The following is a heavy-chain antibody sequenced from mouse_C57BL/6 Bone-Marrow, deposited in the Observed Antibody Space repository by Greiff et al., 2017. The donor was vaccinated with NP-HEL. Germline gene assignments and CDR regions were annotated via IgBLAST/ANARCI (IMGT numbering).Heavy chain of an antibody. D-gene: IGHD1-1*01. CDR1: GYTFTDYE. V-gene: IGHV1-15*01. CDR3: TRWDYYGSSRYWYFDV. CDR2: IDPETGGT. J-gene: IGHJ1*03. Sequence: LVESGAELVRPGASVTLSCKASGYTFTDYEMHWVKQTPVHGLEWIGAIDPETGGTAYNQKFKGKAILTADKSSSTAYMELRSLTSEDSAVYYCTRWDYYGSSRYWYFDVWGTGTTVTVSS.